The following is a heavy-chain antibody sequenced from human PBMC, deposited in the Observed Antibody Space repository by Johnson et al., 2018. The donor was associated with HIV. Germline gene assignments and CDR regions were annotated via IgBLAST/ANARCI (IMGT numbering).Heavy chain of an antibody. Sequence: VQLVESGGGLVQPGRSLRLSCAASGFTFDDYAMHWVRQAPGKGLEWVSSISWNGGSTGYADSVKGRFTISRDNAKNSLYLQMNSLRAEDTALYYCAKDGDDGDEADGTKGAFDIWGQGTMVTVSS. CDR1: GFTFDDYA. CDR3: AKDGDDGDEADGTKGAFDI. CDR2: ISWNGGST. V-gene: IGHV3-9*01. J-gene: IGHJ3*02. D-gene: IGHD2-2*01.